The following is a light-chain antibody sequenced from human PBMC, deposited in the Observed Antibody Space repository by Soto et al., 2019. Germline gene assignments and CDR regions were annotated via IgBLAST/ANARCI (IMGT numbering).Light chain of an antibody. CDR3: SSYTTGGSYV. Sequence: QSALTQPASVSGSPGLSIAISCTGTSSDVGGYNSVSWYQQQPGKAPKLIIYDVSSRPSGVSNRFSGSKSGNTASLTISGLEAEDEGDYYCSSYTTGGSYVFGAGTKVTVL. CDR2: DVS. J-gene: IGLJ1*01. V-gene: IGLV2-14*01. CDR1: SSDVGGYNS.